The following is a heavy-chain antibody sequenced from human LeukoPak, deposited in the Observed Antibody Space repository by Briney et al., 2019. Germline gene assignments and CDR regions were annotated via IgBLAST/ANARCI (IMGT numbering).Heavy chain of an antibody. CDR1: GYTFTSYD. Sequence: ASVKVSCKASGYTFTSYDINWVRQATGQGLEWMGWMNPNSGNTGYAQKFQGRVTMTRNTSISTAYMELSSLRSEDTAVYYCAGSKPIDAYYDILTGYRGIDYWGQGTLVTVSS. V-gene: IGHV1-8*01. CDR2: MNPNSGNT. J-gene: IGHJ4*02. CDR3: AGSKPIDAYYDILTGYRGIDY. D-gene: IGHD3-9*01.